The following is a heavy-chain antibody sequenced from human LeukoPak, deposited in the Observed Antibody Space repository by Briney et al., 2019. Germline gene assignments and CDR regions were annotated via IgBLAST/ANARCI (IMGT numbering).Heavy chain of an antibody. D-gene: IGHD5-24*01. CDR3: ARDSGTVDDY. Sequence: GASVKVSCKASGYSFPSYFIHWVRQAPGQGLEWMGILNPSGRSTSFAQKFQGRVTMTWDTSTRTVYMELSSLTSEDTAVYYCARDSGTVDDYWGQGTLVTVSS. CDR2: LNPSGRST. CDR1: GYSFPSYF. J-gene: IGHJ4*02. V-gene: IGHV1-46*01.